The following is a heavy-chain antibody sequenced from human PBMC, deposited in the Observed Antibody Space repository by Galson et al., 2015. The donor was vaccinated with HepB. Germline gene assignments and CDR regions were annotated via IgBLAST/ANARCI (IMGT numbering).Heavy chain of an antibody. J-gene: IGHJ6*02. CDR1: GGTFSSYA. V-gene: IGHV1-69*13. CDR3: AREGVGYYDFWSGYRNDYYYYYGMDV. D-gene: IGHD3-3*01. CDR2: IIPIFGTA. Sequence: SVKVSCKASGGTFSSYAISWMRQAPGQGLEWMGGIIPIFGTANYAQKFQGRVTITADESTSTAYMELSSLRSEDTAVYYCAREGVGYYDFWSGYRNDYYYYYGMDVWGQGTTVTVSS.